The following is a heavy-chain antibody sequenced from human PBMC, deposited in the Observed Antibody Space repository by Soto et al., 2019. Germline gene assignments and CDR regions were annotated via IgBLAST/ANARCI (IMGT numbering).Heavy chain of an antibody. Sequence: EVQLVESGGGLVQPGGSLRLSCAASGFTFSSYSMNWVRQAPGKGLEWVSYISSSSSTIYYADSVKGRFTISRDNAKNSLYLQMNSLRAEDTAVYYCANTNSSSWPTESRDWGQGTLVTVSS. V-gene: IGHV3-48*01. J-gene: IGHJ4*02. CDR2: ISSSSSTI. D-gene: IGHD6-13*01. CDR1: GFTFSSYS. CDR3: ANTNSSSWPTESRD.